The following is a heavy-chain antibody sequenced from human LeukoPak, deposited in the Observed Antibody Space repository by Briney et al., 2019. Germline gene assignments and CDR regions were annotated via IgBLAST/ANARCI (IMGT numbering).Heavy chain of an antibody. J-gene: IGHJ4*02. CDR1: GYTFTAYY. D-gene: IGHD6-19*01. V-gene: IGHV1-2*02. CDR3: ARGPIAVAANFDY. CDR2: IKPDSGSS. Sequence: ASVKVSCKASGYTFTAYYIHWLRQPPGQGPEWMGWIKPDSGSSHYAQKFQGRVTMTRDTSISTAYMELSRLRSDDTAVYYCARGPIAVAANFDYWGQGTLVTVSS.